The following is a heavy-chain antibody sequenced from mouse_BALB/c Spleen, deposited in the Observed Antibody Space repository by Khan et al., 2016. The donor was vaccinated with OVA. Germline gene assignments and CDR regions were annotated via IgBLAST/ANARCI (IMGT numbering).Heavy chain of an antibody. V-gene: IGHV14-3*02. CDR2: IAPANGNT. CDR3: SHPSYVPRNFDV. CDR1: GFNIKDTY. D-gene: IGHD6-1*01. J-gene: IGHJ1*01. Sequence: EVQLKQSGAELVKPGASVKLSCTASGFNIKDTYMHWVKQRPEQGLEWIGRIAPANGNTKYDPKFQDKATITADTSSNISYLQLSSLTSEDTAVXYCSHPSYVPRNFDVWGAGTTVTVSS.